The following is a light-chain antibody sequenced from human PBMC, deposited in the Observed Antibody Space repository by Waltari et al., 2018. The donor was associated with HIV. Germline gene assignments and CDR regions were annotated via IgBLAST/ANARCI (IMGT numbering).Light chain of an antibody. CDR1: SLRNYF. Sequence: SSELTQDPAVSVALGQTVRLTCQGDSLRNYFASWYQQKPGQAPILVIYGNTNRPSGIPDRFSGSNAGNAASLTITGAQAGDEADYYCNSRDSSGNRVVFGGGTKLTVL. CDR3: NSRDSSGNRVV. CDR2: GNT. V-gene: IGLV3-19*01. J-gene: IGLJ2*01.